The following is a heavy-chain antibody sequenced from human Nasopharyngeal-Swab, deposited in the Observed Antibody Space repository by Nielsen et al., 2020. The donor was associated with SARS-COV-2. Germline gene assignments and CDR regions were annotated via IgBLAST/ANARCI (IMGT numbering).Heavy chain of an antibody. CDR3: ARDYCSSTSCYDY. CDR1: GFTFSSYN. V-gene: IGHV3-48*04. J-gene: IGHJ4*02. D-gene: IGHD2-2*01. CDR2: INTGSSSI. Sequence: GESLKISCAASGFTFSSYNMNWVRQAPGKGLEWVSYINTGSSSIYYADSVKGRFTISRDNAKNSLYLQMNSLRAEDTAVYYCARDYCSSTSCYDYWGQGTLVTVSS.